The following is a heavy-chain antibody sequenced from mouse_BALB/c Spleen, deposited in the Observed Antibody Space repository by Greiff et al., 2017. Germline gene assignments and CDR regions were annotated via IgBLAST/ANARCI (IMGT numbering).Heavy chain of an antibody. Sequence: QVQLKESGAELVRPGTSVKVSCKASGYAFTNYLIEWVKQRPGQGLEWIGVINPGSGGTNYNEKFKGKATLTADKSSSTAYMQLSSLTSDDSAVYFCASSSDAMDYWGQGTSVTVSS. CDR3: ASSSDAMDY. J-gene: IGHJ4*01. D-gene: IGHD1-1*01. CDR1: GYAFTNYL. CDR2: INPGSGGT. V-gene: IGHV1-54*01.